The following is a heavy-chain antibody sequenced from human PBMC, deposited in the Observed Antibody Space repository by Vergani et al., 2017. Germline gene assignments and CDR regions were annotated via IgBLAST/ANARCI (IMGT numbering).Heavy chain of an antibody. V-gene: IGHV4-39*07. CDR2: IYYSGST. CDR1: VGSISSSSYY. CDR3: ARKSGIYYSPVDY. Sequence: QLQLQESGPGLVKPSETLSLTCTVSVGSISSSSYYWGWFRQPPGKGLEWIGSIYYSGSTYYNPSLKSRVTISVDTSKDQFSLKLGSVTAADTAVYYCARKSGIYYSPVDYWGQGTLVTVSS. D-gene: IGHD1-26*01. J-gene: IGHJ4*02.